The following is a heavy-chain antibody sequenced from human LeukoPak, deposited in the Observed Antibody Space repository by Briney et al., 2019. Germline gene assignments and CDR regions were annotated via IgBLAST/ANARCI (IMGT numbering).Heavy chain of an antibody. CDR3: ARTTMVRGTYYMDV. CDR2: TYYSGST. CDR1: GGSMSSNY. Sequence: PSETLSLTCTVSGGSMSSNYWSWIRQPPGKGLEWIGYTYYSGSTNYNPSLKSRVSISVDASKNQFSLRLNSVTAADTAVYYCARTTMVRGTYYMDVWGKGTTVTISS. D-gene: IGHD3-10*01. V-gene: IGHV4-59*01. J-gene: IGHJ6*03.